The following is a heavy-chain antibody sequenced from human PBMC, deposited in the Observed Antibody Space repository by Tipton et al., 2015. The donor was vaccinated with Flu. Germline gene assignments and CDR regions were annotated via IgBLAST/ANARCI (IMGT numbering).Heavy chain of an antibody. CDR3: AGPLWEYFDN. Sequence: QLVQSGGGLVQPGGSLRLSCAASGFIFSSYWMSWVRQAPGKGLEWVASINKDGSETYYVDSVKGRFTISRDNAKNSLFLQMNSLRAEDTAVYYCAGPLWEYFDNWGQGTLVTVSS. V-gene: IGHV3-7*01. CDR1: GFIFSSYW. J-gene: IGHJ4*02. CDR2: INKDGSET. D-gene: IGHD1-26*01.